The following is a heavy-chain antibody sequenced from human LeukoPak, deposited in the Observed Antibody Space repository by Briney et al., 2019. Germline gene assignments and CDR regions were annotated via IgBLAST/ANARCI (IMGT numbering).Heavy chain of an antibody. D-gene: IGHD5-12*01. CDR2: IYHSGST. CDR1: GYSISSGYY. V-gene: IGHV4-38-2*02. J-gene: IGHJ4*02. Sequence: PSETLSLTCTVSGYSISSGYYWGWIRQPPGKGLEWIGSIYHSGSTYYSPSLKSRVTISVDTSKNQFSLKLSSVTAADTAVYYCARAGFSGYDLYYWGQGTLVTVSS. CDR3: ARAGFSGYDLYY.